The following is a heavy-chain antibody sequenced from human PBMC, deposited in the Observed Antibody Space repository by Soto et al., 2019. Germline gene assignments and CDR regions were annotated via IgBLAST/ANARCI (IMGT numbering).Heavy chain of an antibody. Sequence: PGGSLRLSCAASGFTFSSYAMHWVRQAPGKGLEWVAVISCDGSNKYYADSVKGRFTISRDNSKNTLYLQMNSLRAEDTAVYYCARALAVPAAAYYYYGMDVWGQGTTVTVSS. V-gene: IGHV3-30-3*01. D-gene: IGHD2-2*01. CDR3: ARALAVPAAAYYYYGMDV. CDR1: GFTFSSYA. J-gene: IGHJ6*02. CDR2: ISCDGSNK.